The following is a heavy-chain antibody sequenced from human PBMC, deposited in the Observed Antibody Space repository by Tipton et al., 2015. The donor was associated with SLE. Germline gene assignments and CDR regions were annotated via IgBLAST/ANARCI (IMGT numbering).Heavy chain of an antibody. D-gene: IGHD7-27*01. V-gene: IGHV3-53*01. Sequence: SLRLSCAASGFTVSGNYMSWVRQAPGKGLEWVSVLFVGGNTFYADSVKGRFTISRDNSKNTLYLQMNSLRAEDTAVYYCASALAFYALGIWGQGTLVTVSS. CDR1: GFTVSGNY. CDR3: ASALAFYALGI. J-gene: IGHJ4*02. CDR2: LFVGGNT.